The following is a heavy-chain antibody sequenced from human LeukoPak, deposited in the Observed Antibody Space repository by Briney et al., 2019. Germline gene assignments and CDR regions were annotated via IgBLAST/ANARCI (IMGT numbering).Heavy chain of an antibody. D-gene: IGHD2-15*01. CDR3: ARDLVVVVAGYYYYYMDV. V-gene: IGHV1-69*05. Sequence: GASVKVSCKASGGTFISYAISWVRQAPGQGLEWMGRIIPIFGTANYAQKFQGRVTITTDESTSTAYMELSSLRSEDTAVYYCARDLVVVVAGYYYYYMDVWGKGTTVTVSS. J-gene: IGHJ6*03. CDR1: GGTFISYA. CDR2: IIPIFGTA.